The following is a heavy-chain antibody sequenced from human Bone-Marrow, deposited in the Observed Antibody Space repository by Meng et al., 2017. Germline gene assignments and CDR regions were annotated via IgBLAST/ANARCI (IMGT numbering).Heavy chain of an antibody. V-gene: IGHV4-34*01. Sequence: QVPFQAVGQGLLKPLETLSLTCVVSGGSLSDYYWSWIRQPPGKGLEWIGEINHSGSTNYNLSLESRATISVDTSQNNLSLKLSSVTAADSAVYYCARGPTTMAHDFDYWGQGTLVTVSS. CDR1: GGSLSDYY. D-gene: IGHD4-11*01. CDR3: ARGPTTMAHDFDY. J-gene: IGHJ4*02. CDR2: INHSGST.